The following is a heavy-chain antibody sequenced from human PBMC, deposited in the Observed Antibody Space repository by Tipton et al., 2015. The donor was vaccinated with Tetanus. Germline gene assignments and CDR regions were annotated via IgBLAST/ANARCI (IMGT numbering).Heavy chain of an antibody. Sequence: TLSLTCTVSGGSITSSYWSWIRQPPGKGLEWIGYIYFNGSTNYNPSLKSRVTISVDTSKNQFSLKLSSVTAADTAVYYCARPHYQYWYFDLWGRGTLVTVSS. CDR2: IYFNGST. CDR3: ARPHYQYWYFDL. CDR1: GGSITSSY. J-gene: IGHJ2*01. D-gene: IGHD2-2*01. V-gene: IGHV4-59*08.